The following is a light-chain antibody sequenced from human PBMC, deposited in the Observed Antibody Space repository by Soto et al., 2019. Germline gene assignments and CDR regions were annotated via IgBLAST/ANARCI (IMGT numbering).Light chain of an antibody. V-gene: IGLV2-14*03. Sequence: SLLAQPAPLSGSPGQSITISCTGTSSDVGGYNYVSWYQHHPGKAPKLIIYDVSNRPSGVSIRFSASKSDNTASLTISGLQPEDEADYHCSSYTTSNTRQIVFGTGTKVTVL. CDR3: SSYTTSNTRQIV. CDR1: SSDVGGYNY. J-gene: IGLJ1*01. CDR2: DVS.